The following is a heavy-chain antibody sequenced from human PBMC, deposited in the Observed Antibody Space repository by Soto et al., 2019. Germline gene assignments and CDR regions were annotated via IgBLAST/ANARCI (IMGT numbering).Heavy chain of an antibody. V-gene: IGHV1-3*01. Sequence: QVQLVQSGAEVKKPGASVKVSCKASGYTFTSYAMHWVRQAPGQRLEWMGWINAGNGNTKYSQKFQGRVTITRDTSASTAYMELSSLRSEDTAVYYCAREEGQLEDYYMDVWGKGTTVTVSS. D-gene: IGHD6-6*01. CDR2: INAGNGNT. CDR3: AREEGQLEDYYMDV. CDR1: GYTFTSYA. J-gene: IGHJ6*03.